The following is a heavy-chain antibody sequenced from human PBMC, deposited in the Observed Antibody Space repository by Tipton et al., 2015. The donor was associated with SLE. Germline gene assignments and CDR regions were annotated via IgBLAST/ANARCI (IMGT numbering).Heavy chain of an antibody. Sequence: TLSLTCTVSGGSISSSSYYWGWIRQPPGKGLEWIGSIYYSGSTYYNPSLKSRVTISVDTSKNQFSLKLSSVTAADTAVYYCARRLNWNCLDYWGQGTLVTVSS. J-gene: IGHJ4*02. CDR3: ARRLNWNCLDY. D-gene: IGHD1-7*01. CDR1: GGSISSSSYY. CDR2: IYYSGST. V-gene: IGHV4-39*01.